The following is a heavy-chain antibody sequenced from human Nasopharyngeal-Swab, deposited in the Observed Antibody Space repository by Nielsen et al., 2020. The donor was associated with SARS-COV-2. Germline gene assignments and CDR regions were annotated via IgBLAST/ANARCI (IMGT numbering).Heavy chain of an antibody. CDR3: ARHAHYRDAFDI. CDR2: FYYTGDT. CDR1: GASITSQY. D-gene: IGHD3-16*02. J-gene: IGHJ3*02. V-gene: IGHV4-59*08. Sequence: GSLRLSCTVSGASITSQYWSWVRQSPGKGLEWLGYFYYTGDTNYSPSLKSRVTISVDTSKKQFSLKLSSVTAADTAIYYCARHAHYRDAFDIWGRGTMVTVS.